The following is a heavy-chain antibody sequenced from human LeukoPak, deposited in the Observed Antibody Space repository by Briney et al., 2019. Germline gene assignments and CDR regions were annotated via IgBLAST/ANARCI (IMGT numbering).Heavy chain of an antibody. J-gene: IGHJ3*02. CDR2: IQTDGSSI. CDR1: GFPFSSYG. Sequence: PGRSLRLSCAASGFPFSSYGMHWVRQGPGKGLEWVTFIQTDGSSIYYADSVKGRFTVSRDNSKNTLYLQMNSLRAEDTAVYYCAKSPAVDAAFDIWGQGTMVTVSS. D-gene: IGHD4-23*01. CDR3: AKSPAVDAAFDI. V-gene: IGHV3-33*03.